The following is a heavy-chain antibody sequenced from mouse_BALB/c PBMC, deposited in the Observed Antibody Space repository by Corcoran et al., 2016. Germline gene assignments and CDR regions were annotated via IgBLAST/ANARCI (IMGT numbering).Heavy chain of an antibody. Sequence: EVQLQQSGPELVKPGASVKMSCKASGYTFTSYVMHWVKQKPGQGLEWIGYINPYNDGTKYNEKFKGKATLTSDKSSSTAYMELSSLTSEDSAVYYCAIRDDYGSMGIPFDYWGQGTTLTVSS. CDR2: INPYNDGT. D-gene: IGHD1-1*01. V-gene: IGHV1S136*01. J-gene: IGHJ2*01. CDR1: GYTFTSYV. CDR3: AIRDDYGSMGIPFDY.